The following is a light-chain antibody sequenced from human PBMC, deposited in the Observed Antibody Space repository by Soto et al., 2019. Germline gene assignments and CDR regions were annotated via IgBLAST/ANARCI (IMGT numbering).Light chain of an antibody. V-gene: IGLV2-14*01. CDR1: SSDVGTYNY. CDR3: ASYTTRSTLV. CDR2: EVS. Sequence: QSVLTQPASVSGSPGQSITISCTGTSSDVGTYNYVSWYQQYPGKAPKLMIYEVSNRPSGISNRFSGSKSGNTASLTISGLQAEDEADYYCASYTTRSTLVFGTGTKLTVL. J-gene: IGLJ1*01.